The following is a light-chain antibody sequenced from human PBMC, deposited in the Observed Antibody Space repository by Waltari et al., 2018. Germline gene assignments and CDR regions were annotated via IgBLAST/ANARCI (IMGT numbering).Light chain of an antibody. CDR3: QQRSNWPIS. V-gene: IGKV3-11*01. CDR1: QSVSDY. Sequence: EIVLTQSPATLSLSPGERATLSCRASQSVSDYLAWYQQKPGQAPRLLISAASNRATGIPARFRGSGSGTDFTLTISSREPEDFAFYYCQQRSNWPISFGQGTRLEIK. J-gene: IGKJ5*01. CDR2: AAS.